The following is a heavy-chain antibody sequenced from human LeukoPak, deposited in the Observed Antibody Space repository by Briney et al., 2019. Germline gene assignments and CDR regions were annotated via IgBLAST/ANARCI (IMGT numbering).Heavy chain of an antibody. CDR2: INAGNGDA. V-gene: IGHV1-3*01. J-gene: IGHJ5*02. CDR1: GYTFTDYG. D-gene: IGHD6-25*01. CDR3: ARVRYSSVVWFDP. Sequence: GASVKVSCKTSGYTFTDYGMHWVRQAPGQRLEWMAWINAGNGDAKYSQKFQGRVTVTRDTSASTAYMELSSLRSEDTAVYYCARVRYSSVVWFDPWGQGTLVTVSS.